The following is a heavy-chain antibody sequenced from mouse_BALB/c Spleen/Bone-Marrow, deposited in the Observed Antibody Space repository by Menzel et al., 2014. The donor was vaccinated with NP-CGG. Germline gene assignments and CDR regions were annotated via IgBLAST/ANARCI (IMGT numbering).Heavy chain of an antibody. CDR1: VFTFSDYY. CDR3: VRDGDYRYACFTY. J-gene: IGHJ3*01. CDR2: ISDGGTYT. Sequence: EVKLVESGGGLVKPGGSLKLSCAASVFTFSDYYIYWARQTPEKRLEWVATISDGGTYTYYPDTVKGRFTISRDNAKNNLYLQMNGLKSEDTAMYYCVRDGDYRYACFTYWGQGTLVTVSA. V-gene: IGHV5-4*02. D-gene: IGHD2-14*01.